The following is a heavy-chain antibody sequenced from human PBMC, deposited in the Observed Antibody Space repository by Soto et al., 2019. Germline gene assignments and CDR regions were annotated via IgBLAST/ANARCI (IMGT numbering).Heavy chain of an antibody. Sequence: GGSLKLSCAASGYTFNIYGMHWVRQAPDKGLEWVALISYDGSNQYYADSVKGRFTISRDNSKNTLFLQMNSLRADDTAVYYCAKDQASGQGSFDSWGQGTLVTVSS. J-gene: IGHJ4*02. CDR1: GYTFNIYG. CDR3: AKDQASGQGSFDS. CDR2: ISYDGSNQ. V-gene: IGHV3-30*18.